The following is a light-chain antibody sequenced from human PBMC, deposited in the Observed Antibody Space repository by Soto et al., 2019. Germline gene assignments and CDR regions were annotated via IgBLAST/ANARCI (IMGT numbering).Light chain of an antibody. Sequence: QSALTQPASVSGSPGQSITISCTGTSSDVGGYNLVSWYQQHPGKAPKLMIFEDTKRPSGVSNRFSGSKSGNTASLKISGLQAQDEADYYCCSYAGSTTYVVFGGGTKLTVL. CDR2: EDT. CDR3: CSYAGSTTYVV. CDR1: SSDVGGYNL. J-gene: IGLJ2*01. V-gene: IGLV2-23*01.